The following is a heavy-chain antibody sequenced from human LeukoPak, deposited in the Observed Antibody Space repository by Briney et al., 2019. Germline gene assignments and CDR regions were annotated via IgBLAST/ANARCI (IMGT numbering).Heavy chain of an antibody. Sequence: SETLSLTCTVSGGSISSYYWSWIRQPPGKGLEWIGYIYYSGSTYYNPSPKSRVTISVDTSKNQFSLKLSSVTAADTAVYYCARQFKSSGYYYAGSYYFDYWGQGTLVTVSS. J-gene: IGHJ4*02. D-gene: IGHD3-22*01. CDR3: ARQFKSSGYYYAGSYYFDY. CDR2: IYYSGST. CDR1: GGSISSYY. V-gene: IGHV4-30-4*01.